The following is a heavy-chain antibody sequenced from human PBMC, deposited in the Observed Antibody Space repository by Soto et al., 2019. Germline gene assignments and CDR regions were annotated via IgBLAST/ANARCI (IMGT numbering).Heavy chain of an antibody. D-gene: IGHD5-12*01. V-gene: IGHV4-30-4*01. CDR2: KYYSGNI. Sequence: QVQLQESGPGLVKPSQTLSLTCTVSGGSISSGDYYWSWIRQPPGKGLEWIGYKYYSGNIYYNPTLKSRVTISVDTSKNQFSLKLSSVTAADTAVYYCARDPGGNSGYEPWGQGTLVTVAS. CDR3: ARDPGGNSGYEP. J-gene: IGHJ5*02. CDR1: GGSISSGDYY.